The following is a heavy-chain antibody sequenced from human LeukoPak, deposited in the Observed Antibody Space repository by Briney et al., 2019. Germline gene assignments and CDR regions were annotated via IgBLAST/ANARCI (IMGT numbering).Heavy chain of an antibody. V-gene: IGHV3-30*18. CDR3: AKDWGRWLQLRPYFDY. D-gene: IGHD5-24*01. J-gene: IGHJ4*02. Sequence: PGGSLRLSCAASGSTFSTDAMHWVRQAPGKGLEWVAVISYDGSNKYYADSVKGRFTISRDNSKNTLYLQMNSLRAEDTAVYYCAKDWGRWLQLRPYFDYWGQGTLVTVSS. CDR1: GSTFSTDA. CDR2: ISYDGSNK.